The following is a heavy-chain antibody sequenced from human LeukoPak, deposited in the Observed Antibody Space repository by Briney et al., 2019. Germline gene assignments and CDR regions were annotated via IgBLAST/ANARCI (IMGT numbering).Heavy chain of an antibody. V-gene: IGHV1-69*05. CDR3: ASLITGTTY. J-gene: IGHJ4*02. CDR1: GGTFSSYA. CDR2: IIPIFGTA. D-gene: IGHD1-7*01. Sequence: EASVKVSYKASGGTFSSYAISWVRQAPGQGLEWMGGIIPIFGTANYAQKFQGRVTITTDESTSTAYMELSSLRSEDTAVYYCASLITGTTYWGQGTLVTVSS.